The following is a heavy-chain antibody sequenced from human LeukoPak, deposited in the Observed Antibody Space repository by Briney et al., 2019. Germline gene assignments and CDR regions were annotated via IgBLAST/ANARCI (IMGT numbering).Heavy chain of an antibody. CDR3: ARVVAVTGTPVYYMDV. V-gene: IGHV1-2*02. D-gene: IGHD6-19*01. CDR2: INPNSGGT. CDR1: GYTFTSYD. Sequence: ASVKVSCKASGYTFTSYDINWVRQATGQGLEWMGWINPNSGGTNYAQKFQGRVTMTRDTSISTAYMDLNRLRSDNTAVYYCARVVAVTGTPVYYMDVWGKGTTVTVSS. J-gene: IGHJ6*03.